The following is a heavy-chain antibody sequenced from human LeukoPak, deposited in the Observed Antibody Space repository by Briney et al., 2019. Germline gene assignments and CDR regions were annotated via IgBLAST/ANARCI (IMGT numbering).Heavy chain of an antibody. CDR2: LYIGGNT. D-gene: IGHD5-18*01. CDR3: MTAAGYNFGQY. Sequence: PSGTLSLTCAVSGGSISSSNWWSWVRQPPGKGLEWVSALYIGGNTYYADSVRGRFTISRDNSKNTLYLQMNSLRTEDTAIYYCMTAAGYNFGQYWGQGTLVTVSS. V-gene: IGHV3-53*01. CDR1: GGSISSSNW. J-gene: IGHJ4*02.